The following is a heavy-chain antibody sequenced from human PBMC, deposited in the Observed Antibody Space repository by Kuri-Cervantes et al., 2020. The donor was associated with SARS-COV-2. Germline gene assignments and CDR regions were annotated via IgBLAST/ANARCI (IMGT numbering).Heavy chain of an antibody. CDR1: GYTFTSYG. J-gene: IGHJ6*02. CDR2: ISPYNGNT. CDR3: ARHPNYDDSSGYYYYPYYYGMDV. D-gene: IGHD3-22*01. V-gene: IGHV1-18*04. Sequence: ASVKVSCKASGYTFTSYGISWVRQAPGQGLEWMGWISPYNGNTNYAQKLQGRVTMTTDTSTSTAYMELSSLRSEDTAVYYCARHPNYDDSSGYYYYPYYYGMDVWGQGTTVTVSS.